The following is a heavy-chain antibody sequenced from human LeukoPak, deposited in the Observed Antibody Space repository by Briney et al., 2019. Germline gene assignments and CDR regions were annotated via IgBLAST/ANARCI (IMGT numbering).Heavy chain of an antibody. CDR3: ARDPGGDVGFDY. CDR2: INPNSGGT. Sequence: ASVKVSCKASGYTFTGYYMHWVRQAPGQGLEWMGWINPNSGGTNYAQKFQGRVTMTRDTSISTAYMELSRLRSDDTAVYYCARDPGGDVGFDYWGQGTLVTVSS. D-gene: IGHD2-21*01. V-gene: IGHV1-2*02. J-gene: IGHJ4*02. CDR1: GYTFTGYY.